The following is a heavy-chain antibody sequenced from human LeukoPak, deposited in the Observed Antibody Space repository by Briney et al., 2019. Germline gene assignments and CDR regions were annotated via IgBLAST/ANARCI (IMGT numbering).Heavy chain of an antibody. CDR3: ARDVPDFWSGFDY. V-gene: IGHV1-18*01. CDR1: GYPFTTYG. CDR2: ISGNDGDT. J-gene: IGHJ4*02. Sequence: ASVKVSCKASGYPFTTYGLSWVRQAPGQGLEWMGQISGNDGDTDYAQKFQGRVTMTTDAATSTAYMELTSLRSDDTAVYYCARDVPDFWSGFDYWGQGTLVTVSP. D-gene: IGHD3-3*01.